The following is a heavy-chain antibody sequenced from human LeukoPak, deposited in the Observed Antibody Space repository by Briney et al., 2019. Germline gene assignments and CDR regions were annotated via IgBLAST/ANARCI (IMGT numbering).Heavy chain of an antibody. D-gene: IGHD2-2*01. Sequence: GGSLRLSCAASGFTFSSYSMNWVRQAPGKGPEWVSSISSSSSYIYYADSVKGRFTISRDNAKNSLYLQMNSLRAEDTAVYYCARDSIYGRPRADIVVVPAATAPIDYWGQGTLVTVSS. CDR3: ARDSIYGRPRADIVVVPAATAPIDY. J-gene: IGHJ4*02. CDR1: GFTFSSYS. V-gene: IGHV3-21*01. CDR2: ISSSSSYI.